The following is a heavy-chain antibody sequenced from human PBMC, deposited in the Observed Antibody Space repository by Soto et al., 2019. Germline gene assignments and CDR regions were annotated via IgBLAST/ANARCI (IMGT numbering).Heavy chain of an antibody. J-gene: IGHJ6*02. CDR2: INAGNGNT. Sequence: ASAKVSCKASGYTFTSYAMHWVRQAPGQRLEWMGWINAGNGNTKYSQKFQGRVTITRDTSASTAYMELSSLRSEDTAVYYCARGGFLGLLPYGMHVWGQGTTVTVSS. CDR3: ARGGFLGLLPYGMHV. CDR1: GYTFTSYA. D-gene: IGHD3-3*01. V-gene: IGHV1-3*01.